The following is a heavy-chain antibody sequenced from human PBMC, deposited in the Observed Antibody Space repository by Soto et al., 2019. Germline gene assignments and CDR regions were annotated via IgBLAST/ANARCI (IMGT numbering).Heavy chain of an antibody. Sequence: ASVKVSCKASGYTFTGYYMHWVRQAPGQGLEWMGWINPNSGGTNYAQKFQGRATMTRDTSISTAYMELSRLRSDDTAVYYCARIFGGYVPLDYWGQGTLVTVSS. D-gene: IGHD5-12*01. CDR3: ARIFGGYVPLDY. V-gene: IGHV1-2*02. CDR2: INPNSGGT. J-gene: IGHJ4*02. CDR1: GYTFTGYY.